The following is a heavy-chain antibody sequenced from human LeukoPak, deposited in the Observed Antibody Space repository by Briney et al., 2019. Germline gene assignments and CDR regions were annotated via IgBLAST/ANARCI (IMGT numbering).Heavy chain of an antibody. V-gene: IGHV4-31*03. J-gene: IGHJ4*02. CDR2: IYYSGST. D-gene: IGHD6-13*01. CDR1: GGSISSGGYY. CDR3: ARDTAAATVDY. Sequence: SQTRSLTCTVSGGSISSGGYYWSWIRQHPGKGLEWIGYIYYSGSTYYNPSLKSRVTISVDTSKNQFSLKLSSVTAADTAVYYCARDTAAATVDYWGQGTLVTVSS.